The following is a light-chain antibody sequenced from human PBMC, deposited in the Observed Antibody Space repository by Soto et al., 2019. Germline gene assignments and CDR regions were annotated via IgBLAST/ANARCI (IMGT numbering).Light chain of an antibody. CDR2: DVS. V-gene: IGLV2-14*01. Sequence: QSVLTQPGSVFGSPGQPITISCTGTTSDVGGYNYVSWYQQHPGKAPKFMIYDVSNRPSGVSTRFSGSKSGNTASLTISGLQAEDEADYYCNSYTTSNTRQIVFGTGTKVTVL. CDR1: TSDVGGYNY. J-gene: IGLJ1*01. CDR3: NSYTTSNTRQIV.